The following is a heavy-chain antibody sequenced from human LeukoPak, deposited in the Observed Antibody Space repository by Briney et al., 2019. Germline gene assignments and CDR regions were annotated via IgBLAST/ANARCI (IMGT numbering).Heavy chain of an antibody. Sequence: PGGSLRLSCAASGFTFSSYEMNWVRQAPGKGLEWVSYISSSGSTIYYADSVKGRFTISRDNAKNSLYLQMNSLRAEDTAVYYCAREVVAANAFDYWGQGTLVTVSS. CDR3: AREVVAANAFDY. CDR1: GFTFSSYE. D-gene: IGHD2-15*01. J-gene: IGHJ4*02. V-gene: IGHV3-48*03. CDR2: ISSSGSTI.